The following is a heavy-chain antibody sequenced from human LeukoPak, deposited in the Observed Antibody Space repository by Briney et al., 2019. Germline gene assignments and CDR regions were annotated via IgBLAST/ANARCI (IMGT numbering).Heavy chain of an antibody. V-gene: IGHV3-48*02. CDR2: ISSSSTTR. CDR3: ARDPHIAAAGTIFDY. Sequence: GSLRLSCVVSGFTFSSCSMNWVRQAPGKGLEWVSYISSSSTTRYYADSMKGRFTISRDNAKNSLYLQMNSLRDEDSAVYYCARDPHIAAAGTIFDYWGQGTLVTVSS. CDR1: GFTFSSCS. D-gene: IGHD6-13*01. J-gene: IGHJ4*02.